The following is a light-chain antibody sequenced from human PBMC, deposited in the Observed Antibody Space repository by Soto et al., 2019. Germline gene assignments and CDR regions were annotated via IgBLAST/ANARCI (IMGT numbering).Light chain of an antibody. J-gene: IGLJ2*01. CDR3: QSYDSSLSGVV. CDR1: SSNIGAGYD. CDR2: GNS. Sequence: QSVLTQPPSVSGAPGQRVTISCTGSSSNIGAGYDVHWYQQLPGTAPKLLIYGNSNRPSGVPDRFSGSKSGNSASLASTGLQAEDEADYYCQSYDSSLSGVVFGGGTKLNVL. V-gene: IGLV1-40*01.